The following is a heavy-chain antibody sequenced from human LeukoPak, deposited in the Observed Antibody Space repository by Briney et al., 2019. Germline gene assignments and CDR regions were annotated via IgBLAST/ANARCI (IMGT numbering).Heavy chain of an antibody. CDR3: ARLTPGKNWFDP. CDR2: MYHSGIT. CDR1: GYSINSAYY. V-gene: IGHV4-38-2*02. D-gene: IGHD3-10*01. J-gene: IGHJ5*02. Sequence: ASETLSLTCTVSGYSINSAYYWGWIRPPPGKGLEWIGTMYHSGITYYNLSLKSRVTISVDTSKNQFSLKLNSVTAADTAVYYCARLTPGKNWFDPWGHGTLVTVSS.